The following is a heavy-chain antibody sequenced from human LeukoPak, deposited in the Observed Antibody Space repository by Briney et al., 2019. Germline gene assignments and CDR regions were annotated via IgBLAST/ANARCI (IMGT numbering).Heavy chain of an antibody. CDR3: VSFYETS. D-gene: IGHD3-22*01. Sequence: GRSRRLAWAPAGNYPTHLGRQAPGKGLKGVSHSNSDGSWTGYADSRKGRCTVSKDNAKNTRDLQMNSLRAADTAVYYCVSFYETSWGRGNLVTVSS. V-gene: IGHV3-74*01. CDR1: GNYP. CDR2: SNSDGSWT. J-gene: IGHJ5*02.